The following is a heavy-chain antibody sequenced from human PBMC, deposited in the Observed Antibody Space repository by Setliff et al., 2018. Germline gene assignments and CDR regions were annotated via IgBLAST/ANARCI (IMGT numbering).Heavy chain of an antibody. CDR2: IYYSGTT. CDR1: GGSFSSGGYY. V-gene: IGHV4-31*03. Sequence: SETLSLTCTVSGGSFSSGGYYWNWIRQHPGKGLEWIGYIYYSGTTYSNPTLRSRVTISVDTSKSQFSLNLTSVTAADTAIYYCARGRNVAARLFDSWGQGILVTSPQ. J-gene: IGHJ4*02. D-gene: IGHD6-6*01. CDR3: ARGRNVAARLFDS.